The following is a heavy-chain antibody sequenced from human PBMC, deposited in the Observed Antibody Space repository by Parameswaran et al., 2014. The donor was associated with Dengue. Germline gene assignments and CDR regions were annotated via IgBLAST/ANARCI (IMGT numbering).Heavy chain of an antibody. D-gene: IGHD6-19*01. CDR3: ARQGPVAGFDY. V-gene: IGHV1-8*01. Sequence: VRQMPGKGLEWMGWMNPNSGNTGYAQKFQGRVTMTRNTSISTAYMELSSLRSEDTAVYYCARQGPVAGFDYWARNPGHRLL. CDR2: MNPNSGNT. J-gene: IGHJ4*01.